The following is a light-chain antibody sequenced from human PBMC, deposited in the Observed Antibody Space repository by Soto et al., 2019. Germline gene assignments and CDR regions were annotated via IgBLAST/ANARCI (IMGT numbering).Light chain of an antibody. CDR2: KAS. CDR1: QSIGDW. CDR3: QQFYTYPLA. J-gene: IGKJ1*01. V-gene: IGKV1-5*03. Sequence: DIQMTQSPSTLSASVGDRVTITCRASQSIGDWLAWYQQKPGKAPKLLMYKASMLESGVPSRFSGSGSGTEFNLSIRRLHHDVFANYYCQQFYTYPLAFGQGTKVEVK.